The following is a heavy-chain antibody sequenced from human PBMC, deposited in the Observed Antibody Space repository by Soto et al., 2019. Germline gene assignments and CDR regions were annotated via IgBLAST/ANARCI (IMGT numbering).Heavy chain of an antibody. CDR1: GFTFRDYA. V-gene: IGHV3-23*01. J-gene: IGHJ3*02. CDR3: AKDSGLPGDFGILIHAFDI. CDR2: VSGSLDSA. D-gene: IGHD3-10*01. Sequence: GGSLRLSCEVSGFTFRDYAMSWVRQAPGKGLEWVSTVSGSLDSAYYSDAVKGRFTVSRDHSRNVLYLQMDSLRAEDTGVYYRAKDSGLPGDFGILIHAFDIWGQGTLVTVSS.